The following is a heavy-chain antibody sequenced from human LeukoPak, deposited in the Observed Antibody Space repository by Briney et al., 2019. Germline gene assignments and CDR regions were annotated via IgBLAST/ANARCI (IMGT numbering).Heavy chain of an antibody. J-gene: IGHJ4*02. V-gene: IGHV3-33*01. CDR1: GFTFSSYG. Sequence: SGGSLRLSCAASGFTFSSYGMHWVRQAPGKGLEWVAGIWYDGSNKYYADSVKGRFTISRDNSKNTLYVQMNSLRAEDTAVYYCARGKYYYDSSGYYYGDLLYYFDYWGQGTLVTVSS. CDR2: IWYDGSNK. CDR3: ARGKYYYDSSGYYYGDLLYYFDY. D-gene: IGHD3-22*01.